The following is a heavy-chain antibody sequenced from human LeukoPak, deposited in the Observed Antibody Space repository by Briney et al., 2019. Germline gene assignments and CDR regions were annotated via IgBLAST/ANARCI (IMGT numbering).Heavy chain of an antibody. CDR1: GFTFSSYS. CDR3: ARGNTALLGYYFDY. D-gene: IGHD5-18*01. V-gene: IGHV3-21*01. CDR2: ISSSSSYI. Sequence: GGSLRLSCAASGFTFSSYSMNWVRQAPGKGLEWVSSISSSSSYIYYADSVKGRFTISRDNAKNSPYLQMNSLRAEDTAVYYCARGNTALLGYYFDYWGQGTLVTVSS. J-gene: IGHJ4*02.